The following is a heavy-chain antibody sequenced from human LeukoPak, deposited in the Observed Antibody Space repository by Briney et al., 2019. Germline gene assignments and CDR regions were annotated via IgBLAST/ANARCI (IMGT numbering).Heavy chain of an antibody. V-gene: IGHV1-8*01. CDR3: ARVNYDFWSGYSFYMDV. Sequence: AAVKVSCKASGYTFTSYDINWVRQATGQGLEWMGWMNPNSGNTGYAQKFQGRVTMTRNTSISTAYMELSSLRSEDTAAYYCARVNYDFWSGYSFYMDVWGKGTTVTVSS. CDR1: GYTFTSYD. D-gene: IGHD3-3*01. J-gene: IGHJ6*03. CDR2: MNPNSGNT.